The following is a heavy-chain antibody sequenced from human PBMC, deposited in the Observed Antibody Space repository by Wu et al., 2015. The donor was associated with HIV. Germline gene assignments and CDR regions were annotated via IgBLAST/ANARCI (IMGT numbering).Heavy chain of an antibody. D-gene: IGHD3-9*01. V-gene: IGHV1-46*02. CDR1: GYEFKIYY. J-gene: IGHJ6*02. Sequence: QVELVQSGAEVMRPGASVKLSCKARGYEFKIYYLHWVRQAPGQGLEWMGLINPSSGVERLAQKLQGRLTMTRDLATSTAFLDLNNLTSDDTAIYYCARGFGSGFYKRGMDVWGQGTTVTVSS. CDR3: ARGFGSGFYKRGMDV. CDR2: INPSSGVE.